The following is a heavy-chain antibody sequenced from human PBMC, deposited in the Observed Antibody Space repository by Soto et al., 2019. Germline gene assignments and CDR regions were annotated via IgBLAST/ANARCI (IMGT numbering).Heavy chain of an antibody. Sequence: GGSLRLSCAASGFTFSTYAMSWVRQAPGKGLEWVSGLFGSGGGISYADSVKGRFTISRDNSNNVLYLQMQSLRVEDTAVYYCVKFLQPDGRWPFDYWGQGTLVTVAS. CDR2: LFGSGGGI. CDR1: GFTFSTYA. V-gene: IGHV3-23*01. CDR3: VKFLQPDGRWPFDY. J-gene: IGHJ4*02. D-gene: IGHD2-8*01.